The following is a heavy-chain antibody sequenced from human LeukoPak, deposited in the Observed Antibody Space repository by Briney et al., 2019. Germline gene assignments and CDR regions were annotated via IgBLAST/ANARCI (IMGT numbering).Heavy chain of an antibody. Sequence: ASVKVSCKASGYTFTSYGISWVRRAPGQGLEWMGWISAYNGNTNYAQKLQGRVTMTTDTSTSTAYMELSSLRSEDTAVYYCARDQLRYDFWSGYYGPHYYYYGMDVWGQGTTVTVSS. CDR3: ARDQLRYDFWSGYYGPHYYYYGMDV. V-gene: IGHV1-18*01. D-gene: IGHD3-3*01. J-gene: IGHJ6*02. CDR1: GYTFTSYG. CDR2: ISAYNGNT.